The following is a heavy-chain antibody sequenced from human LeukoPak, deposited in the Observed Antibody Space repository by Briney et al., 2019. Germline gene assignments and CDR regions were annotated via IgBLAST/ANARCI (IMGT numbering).Heavy chain of an antibody. J-gene: IGHJ5*02. V-gene: IGHV3-30*02. CDR3: AKGYWSGYSFDNWFDP. CDR1: GFTFSDYG. Sequence: GGSLRLSCAASGFTFSDYGMHWVRQAPGKGLEWVAFIRYDGSNKYYADSVKGRFTISSDNSKNTLYLQMNTLRAEDTAVYFCAKGYWSGYSFDNWFDPWGQGTLVTVSS. CDR2: IRYDGSNK. D-gene: IGHD3-3*01.